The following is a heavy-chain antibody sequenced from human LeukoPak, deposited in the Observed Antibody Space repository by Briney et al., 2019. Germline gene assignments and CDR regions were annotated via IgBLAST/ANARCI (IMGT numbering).Heavy chain of an antibody. Sequence: PGGSLRLSCAASGFTVSSNYMSWVRQAPGKGLEWVSYISSSGSTIYYADSVKGRFTISRDNAKNSLYLQMNSLRAEDTAVYYCARLAYCGGDCPIDYWGQGTLVTVSS. CDR3: ARLAYCGGDCPIDY. J-gene: IGHJ4*02. CDR2: ISSSGSTI. V-gene: IGHV3-11*04. D-gene: IGHD2-21*02. CDR1: GFTVSSNY.